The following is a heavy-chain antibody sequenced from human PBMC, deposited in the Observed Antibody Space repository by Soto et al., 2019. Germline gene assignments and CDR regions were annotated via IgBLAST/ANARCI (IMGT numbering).Heavy chain of an antibody. CDR1: GYTFTDYY. CDR3: ARDGGYQRFDL. D-gene: IGHD2-2*01. V-gene: IGHV1-46*03. Sequence: QVQLAQSGAEVKKPAASVKVSCKASGYTFTDYYIHWVRQAPGQGLEWMGIINPSTGDITYAQKFQGRGTMTRETSTSIVYMELSSLRSEDTAVYYCARDGGYQRFDLWGPGALVTVSS. CDR2: INPSTGDI. J-gene: IGHJ4*02.